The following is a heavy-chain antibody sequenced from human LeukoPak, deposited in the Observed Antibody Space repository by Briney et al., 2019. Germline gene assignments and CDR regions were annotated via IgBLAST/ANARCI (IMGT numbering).Heavy chain of an antibody. CDR1: GYTFTNYG. Sequence: SVKVSCKASGYTFTNYGISWVRQAPGKGLEWMGRIIPIFGTANYAQKFQGRVTITTDESTGTAYVELSRLISEDTAEYYAAKDREQLKSFDYWGQGTLVTVSS. D-gene: IGHD5-18*01. V-gene: IGHV1-69*05. CDR2: IIPIFGTA. J-gene: IGHJ4*02. CDR3: AKDREQLKSFDY.